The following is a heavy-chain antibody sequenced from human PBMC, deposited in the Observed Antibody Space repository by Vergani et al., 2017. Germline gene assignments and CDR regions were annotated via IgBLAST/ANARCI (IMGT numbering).Heavy chain of an antibody. CDR1: GGSISSSSYY. CDR3: ARGLGKWFDP. Sequence: QLQLQESGPGLVKPSETLSLTCTVSGGSISSSSYYWGWIRQPPGKGLEWLGSIYYSGSTYYNPSLKSRVTISVDTSKNQFSLKLSSVTAADPAVYYCARGLGKWFDPWGQGTLVTVSS. V-gene: IGHV4-39*01. D-gene: IGHD7-27*01. CDR2: IYYSGST. J-gene: IGHJ5*02.